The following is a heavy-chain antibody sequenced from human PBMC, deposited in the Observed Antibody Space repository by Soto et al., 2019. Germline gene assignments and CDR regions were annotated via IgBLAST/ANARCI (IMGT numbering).Heavy chain of an antibody. D-gene: IGHD1-26*01. CDR1: GYTFTSYD. Sequence: ASVKVSCKASGYTFTSYDINWVRQATGQGLEWMGWMNPNSGNTGYAQKFQGRVTMTEDTSTDTAYMELSSLRSEDTAVYYCATFPEIVGPTGVDYWGQGTLVTVSS. CDR3: ATFPEIVGPTGVDY. V-gene: IGHV1-8*01. J-gene: IGHJ4*02. CDR2: MNPNSGNT.